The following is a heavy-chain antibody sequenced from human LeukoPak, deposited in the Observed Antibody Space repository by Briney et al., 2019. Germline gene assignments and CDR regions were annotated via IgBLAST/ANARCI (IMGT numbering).Heavy chain of an antibody. V-gene: IGHV4-34*01. CDR2: INHSGST. CDR1: GGSFSGYY. J-gene: IGHJ5*02. Sequence: SETLSLTCAVYGGSFSGYYWSWIRQPPGKGLEWIGEINHSGSTNYNPSLKSRVTISVDTSKNQFSLKLSSVTAADTAVYYCAKVYDNQLLSNWFDPWGQGTLVTVSS. D-gene: IGHD2-2*01. CDR3: AKVYDNQLLSNWFDP.